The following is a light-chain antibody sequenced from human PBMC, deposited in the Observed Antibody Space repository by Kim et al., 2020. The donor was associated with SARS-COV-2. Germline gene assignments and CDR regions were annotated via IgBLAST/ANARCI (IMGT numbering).Light chain of an antibody. CDR2: VGTGGIVG. J-gene: IGLJ3*02. CDR3: GADHGSGSNFVYV. Sequence: QPVLTQPPSASASLGASVTLTCTLSSGHTDYKVDWYQQRPGKGPRFVMRVGTGGIVGSKGDGITARFSVLGSGLNRYLTIKNIQEEDESDYHCGADHGSGSNFVYVFGGGTQLTVL. V-gene: IGLV9-49*01. CDR1: SGHTDYK.